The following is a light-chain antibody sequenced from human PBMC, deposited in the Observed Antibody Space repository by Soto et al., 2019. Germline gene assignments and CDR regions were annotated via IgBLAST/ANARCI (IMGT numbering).Light chain of an antibody. CDR2: XXX. J-gene: IGKJ4*01. V-gene: IGKV3-20*01. CDR3: RQYGRSLGFA. Sequence: EMVFTQSPSTLSSFPGDRVTLSCRGSQYINTRFSFYQXRPXHXXXXXXXXXXXXXXVXXARFSASGSGTDFTLTISRLEPEDFAVYYCRQYGRSLGFAVGGGTKVDIK. CDR1: QYINTRF.